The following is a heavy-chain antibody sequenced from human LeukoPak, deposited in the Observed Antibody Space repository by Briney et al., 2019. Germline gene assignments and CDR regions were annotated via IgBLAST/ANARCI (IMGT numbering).Heavy chain of an antibody. CDR1: GFTFSSYW. D-gene: IGHD1-14*01. V-gene: IGHV3-7*03. CDR3: ARDRVSGIIGGS. J-gene: IGHJ5*02. Sequence: GGSLRLSCVASGFTFSSYWMSWVRQAPGKGLEWVAVIKQDGSEKYYLDSVKGRFTISRDNAKNSLYLQMNSLRAEDTAVYYCARDRVSGIIGGSWGQGTLVTVSS. CDR2: IKQDGSEK.